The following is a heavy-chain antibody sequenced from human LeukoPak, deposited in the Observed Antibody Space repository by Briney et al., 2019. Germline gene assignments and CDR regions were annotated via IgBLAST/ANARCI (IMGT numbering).Heavy chain of an antibody. V-gene: IGHV1-46*01. D-gene: IGHD3-10*01. CDR3: ARGPPLWFGELLPGL. J-gene: IGHJ4*02. CDR2: INPSGGST. CDR1: GYTFTSYY. Sequence: ASVKDSCKASGYTFTSYYMHWVRQAPGQGLEGMGLINPSGGSTSYAQKFQGRVTMTRDTSTSTVYMELSSLRSEDTAVYYCARGPPLWFGELLPGLWGQGTLVTVSS.